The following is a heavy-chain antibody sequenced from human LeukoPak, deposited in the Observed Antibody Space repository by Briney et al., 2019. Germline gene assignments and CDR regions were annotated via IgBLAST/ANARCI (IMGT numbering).Heavy chain of an antibody. J-gene: IGHJ3*02. CDR1: GYTFTGYY. Sequence: ASVKVSCKASGYTFTGYYMHWVRQAPGQGLEWRGIINPSGGSTNYAQNFQRRVTMTRDTSTSTVYMELSSLRSEDTAVYYCVRVRDGYNDAYDIWGQGTMVTVPS. D-gene: IGHD5-24*01. CDR3: VRVRDGYNDAYDI. V-gene: IGHV1-46*01. CDR2: INPSGGST.